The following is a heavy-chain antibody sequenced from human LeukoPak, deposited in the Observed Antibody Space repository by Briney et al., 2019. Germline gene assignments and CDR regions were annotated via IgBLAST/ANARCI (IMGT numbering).Heavy chain of an antibody. CDR1: GGSISSGSYY. CDR2: VYTSGST. V-gene: IGHV4-61*02. CDR3: ARAHSYGVRGYFDY. D-gene: IGHD5-18*01. J-gene: IGHJ4*02. Sequence: SQTLSLTCTASGGSISSGSYYWSWIRQPAGKGRGWIGRVYTSGSTNYNPSLKSRVTISVDTSKNQFSLKLSSVTAADTAVYYCARAHSYGVRGYFDYWGQGTLVTVSS.